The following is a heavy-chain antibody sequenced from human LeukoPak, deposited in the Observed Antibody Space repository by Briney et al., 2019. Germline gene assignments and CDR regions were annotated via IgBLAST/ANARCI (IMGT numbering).Heavy chain of an antibody. CDR1: GYIFTNYG. D-gene: IGHD3-22*01. CDR2: ISGYNGHT. Sequence: ASVTVSCKASGYIFTNYGISWVRQAPGQGLEWMGWISGYNGHTKYAQKFQGRVTMTTDTSTSTAYMELRSLRSDGTAVYFCARGLTHRRNYDNSGYQIVPAFWGQGTLVTVSS. CDR3: ARGLTHRRNYDNSGYQIVPAF. V-gene: IGHV1-18*01. J-gene: IGHJ4*02.